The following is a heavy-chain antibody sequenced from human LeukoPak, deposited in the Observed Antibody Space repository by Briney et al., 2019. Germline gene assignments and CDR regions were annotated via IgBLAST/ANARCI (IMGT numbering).Heavy chain of an antibody. J-gene: IGHJ6*02. CDR2: IRSSSSII. CDR1: GFTFSTYS. Sequence: GGSLRLSCAASGFTFSTYSMNWVRQAPGKGLEWVSYIRSSSSIIYYADSVKGRFTISRDNAKNSLYLQMNSLRDEDTAVYYCAREFRDYYYYYGMDVWGQGTTVTVSS. CDR3: AREFRDYYYYYGMDV. V-gene: IGHV3-48*02.